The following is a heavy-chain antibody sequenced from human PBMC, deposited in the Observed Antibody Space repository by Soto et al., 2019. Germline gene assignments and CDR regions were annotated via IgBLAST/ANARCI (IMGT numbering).Heavy chain of an antibody. CDR2: INHSGST. CDR3: ARGDAGIAAAGNLPSSGYLFDP. Sequence: QVQLQQWGAGLLKPSETLSLTCAVYGGSFSGYYWSWIRQPPGKGLEWIGEINHSGSTNYNPSLKSRVTRSVDTSKNQFSLKLSSVTAADTAVYYCARGDAGIAAAGNLPSSGYLFDPWGQGTLVTVSS. D-gene: IGHD6-13*01. CDR1: GGSFSGYY. J-gene: IGHJ5*02. V-gene: IGHV4-34*01.